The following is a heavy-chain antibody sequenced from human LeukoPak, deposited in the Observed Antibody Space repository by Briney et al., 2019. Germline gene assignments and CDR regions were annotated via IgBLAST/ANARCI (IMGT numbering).Heavy chain of an antibody. CDR1: GFTVSSNY. Sequence: PGGSLRLSCAASGFTVSSNYMSWVRQAPGKGLEWVSVIYSGGSTYYAGSVKGRFTISRDNSKNTLYLQMNSLRAEDTAVYYCARDQVDIVATGSYYYYGMDVWGQGTTVTVSS. D-gene: IGHD5-12*01. CDR2: IYSGGST. CDR3: ARDQVDIVATGSYYYYGMDV. J-gene: IGHJ6*02. V-gene: IGHV3-66*02.